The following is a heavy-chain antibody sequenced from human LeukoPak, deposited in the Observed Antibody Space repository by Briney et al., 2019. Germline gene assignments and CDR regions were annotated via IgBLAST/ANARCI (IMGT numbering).Heavy chain of an antibody. J-gene: IGHJ4*02. D-gene: IGHD6-6*01. Sequence: GGSVRLSCAASGFTFSSYSMHWVRQAPGKGLEWVSYISSAGGTIFYADSVKGRFIISRDNAKNSLFLEMNSLRAEDTALYYCARDLGSSASYWGQGTLVSVSS. CDR1: GFTFSSYS. V-gene: IGHV3-48*01. CDR2: ISSAGGTI. CDR3: ARDLGSSASY.